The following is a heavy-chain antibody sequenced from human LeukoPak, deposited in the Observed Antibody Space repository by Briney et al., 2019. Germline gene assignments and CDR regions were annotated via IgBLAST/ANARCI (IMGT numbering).Heavy chain of an antibody. V-gene: IGHV4-59*05. Sequence: PSETLSLTCTVSGGSISSYYWSWIRQPPGKGLEWIGSIYYSGSTYYNPSLKSRITISVDTSKNQFSLKLSSVTAADTAVYYCASTYGSGSYYFNYWGQGTLVTVSS. CDR2: IYYSGST. CDR1: GGSISSYY. CDR3: ASTYGSGSYYFNY. D-gene: IGHD3-10*01. J-gene: IGHJ4*02.